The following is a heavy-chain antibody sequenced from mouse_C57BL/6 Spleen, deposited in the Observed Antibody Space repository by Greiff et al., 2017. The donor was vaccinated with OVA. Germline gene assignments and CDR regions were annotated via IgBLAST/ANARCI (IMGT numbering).Heavy chain of an antibody. CDR2: IDPSDSET. CDR3: ARWETAQAHYFDY. Sequence: QVQLQQPGAELVRPGSSVKLSCKASGYTFTGYGMHWVRQRPKQGLEWIGNIDPSDSETHYNQKFKDKATLTVDKSSSTAYMQLSSLTSEDSAVYYCARWETAQAHYFDYWGQGTTLTVSS. J-gene: IGHJ2*01. V-gene: IGHV1-52*01. D-gene: IGHD3-2*02. CDR1: GYTFTGYG.